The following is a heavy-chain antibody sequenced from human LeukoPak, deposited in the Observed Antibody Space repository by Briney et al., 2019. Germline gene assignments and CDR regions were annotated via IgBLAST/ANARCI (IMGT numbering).Heavy chain of an antibody. CDR2: ISGSGSSI. J-gene: IGHJ4*02. V-gene: IGHV3-23*01. CDR1: GFTLSSYA. Sequence: PGGSLRLSCAASGFTLSSYAMTWVRQAPGKGLEWVSAISGSGSSIYYADSVQGRFTISRDNAKNTLYLQMNSLRAEDTAVYYCARVGGSYGIDHWGQGTLVTVSS. CDR3: ARVGGSYGIDH. D-gene: IGHD1-26*01.